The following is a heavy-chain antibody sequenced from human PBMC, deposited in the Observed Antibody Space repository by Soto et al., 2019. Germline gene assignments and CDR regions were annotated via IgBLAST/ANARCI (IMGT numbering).Heavy chain of an antibody. Sequence: QVQLVQSGAEVKKPGASVKVSCKASGYTFTSYGISWVRQAPGQGVEWMGGISAYNGNTNYAQKVHGRVTMTTDTSTSTTYMELGTLISDDTAVYYCARKGGRRYFDWLPFDYWGQGTLVTVSS. D-gene: IGHD3-9*01. CDR3: ARKGGRRYFDWLPFDY. CDR2: ISAYNGNT. CDR1: GYTFTSYG. J-gene: IGHJ4*02. V-gene: IGHV1-18*01.